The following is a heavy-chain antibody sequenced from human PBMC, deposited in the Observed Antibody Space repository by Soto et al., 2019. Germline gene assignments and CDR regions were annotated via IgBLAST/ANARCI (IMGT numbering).Heavy chain of an antibody. J-gene: IGHJ5*02. V-gene: IGHV2-26*01. D-gene: IGHD2-2*01. CDR2: IFSNDEK. CDR3: ARIPLEFSTCYWFDP. CDR1: GFSLTNDRMG. Sequence: QVTLKESGPVLVNPTETLTLTCTVSGFSLTNDRMGVSWIRQPPGKALEWLAHIFSNDEKSYNTALRSRLTIRNDTSKGQVVLTMTTLDPVDTAKYYCARIPLEFSTCYWFDPWGQGILVTVSA.